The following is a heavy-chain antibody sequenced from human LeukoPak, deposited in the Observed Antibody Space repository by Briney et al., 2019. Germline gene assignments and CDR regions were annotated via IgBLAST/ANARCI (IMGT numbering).Heavy chain of an antibody. D-gene: IGHD6-13*01. V-gene: IGHV4-39*07. CDR2: IYYSGNT. CDR1: SGSISSSSYY. CDR3: ARDVAAAGGVYYFDY. J-gene: IGHJ4*02. Sequence: SETLSLTCTVSSGSISSSSYYWGWLRQPPGKGLEWIGSIYYSGNTYYNPSLRSRVTISLDTSKNQFSLKLSSVTAADTAVYYCARDVAAAGGVYYFDYWGQGTLVTVSS.